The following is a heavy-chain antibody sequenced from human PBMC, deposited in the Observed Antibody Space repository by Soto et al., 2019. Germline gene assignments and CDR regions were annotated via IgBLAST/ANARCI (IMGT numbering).Heavy chain of an antibody. CDR3: AKGEVVVPAATPPLYY. CDR2: ISGSGGST. CDR1: GFTFSSYA. J-gene: IGHJ4*02. V-gene: IGHV3-23*01. D-gene: IGHD2-2*01. Sequence: GGSLRLSCAASGFTFSSYAMSWVRQAPGKGLEWVSAISGSGGSTYYADSVKGRFTISRDNSKNTLYLQMNSLRAEDTAVYYCAKGEVVVPAATPPLYYWGQGTLVTVSS.